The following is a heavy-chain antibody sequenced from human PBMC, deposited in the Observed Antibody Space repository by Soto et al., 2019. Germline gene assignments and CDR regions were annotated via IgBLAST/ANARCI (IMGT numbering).Heavy chain of an antibody. CDR2: IYNGGTT. D-gene: IGHD4-17*01. J-gene: IGHJ5*02. Sequence: SETLSLTCTVSGGSINTVNYYWSWIRQSPDKGLEWIGHIYNGGTTYNNPSLTSRVTISVDTSNNQFSLKLSSVSAADTAVYYCARETYGDYVGYFDPWGQGTLVTVSS. CDR1: GGSINTVNYY. CDR3: ARETYGDYVGYFDP. V-gene: IGHV4-30-4*01.